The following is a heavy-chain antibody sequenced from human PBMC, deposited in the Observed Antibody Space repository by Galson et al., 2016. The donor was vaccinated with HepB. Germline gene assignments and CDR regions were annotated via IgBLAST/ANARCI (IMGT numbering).Heavy chain of an antibody. D-gene: IGHD3-3*01. CDR1: GFTFSNAW. Sequence: SLRLSCAASGFTFSNAWMSWVRQAPGKGLEWVGRIKSKTDGGTTDYAAPVKGRFTISRDDSKNTLNLQMNSLKTEDTAVYYCTTGFDFWSGYYESHYYYYGMDVWGQGTTVTVSS. CDR2: IKSKTDGGTT. J-gene: IGHJ6*02. CDR3: TTGFDFWSGYYESHYYYYGMDV. V-gene: IGHV3-15*01.